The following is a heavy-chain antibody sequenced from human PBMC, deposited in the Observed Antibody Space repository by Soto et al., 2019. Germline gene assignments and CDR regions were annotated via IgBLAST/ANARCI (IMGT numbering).Heavy chain of an antibody. J-gene: IGHJ4*02. D-gene: IGHD4-17*01. CDR1: GYTFSNYS. Sequence: ASVKVSCKASGYTFSNYSIHWVRQAPGQRLEWMGWINAGNGNTKSSQKFQGRVTITRDTSASTAYMELSSLRSEDTAVYYCARGSPPTFDYWGQGTLVTVSS. CDR2: INAGNGNT. CDR3: ARGSPPTFDY. V-gene: IGHV1-3*01.